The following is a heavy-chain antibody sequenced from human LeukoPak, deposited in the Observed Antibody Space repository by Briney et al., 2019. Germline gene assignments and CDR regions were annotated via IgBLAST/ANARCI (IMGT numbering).Heavy chain of an antibody. J-gene: IGHJ5*02. Sequence: SETLSLTCTVSGGSISSFYWSWIRQPPGKGLEWIGYIYYSGSTNYNPSLKSRVTISVDTSKNQFSLKLSSVTAADTAVYYCARVSSKPPHIWFDPWGQGTLVTVSS. CDR1: GGSISSFY. D-gene: IGHD4-11*01. V-gene: IGHV4-59*01. CDR3: ARVSSKPPHIWFDP. CDR2: IYYSGST.